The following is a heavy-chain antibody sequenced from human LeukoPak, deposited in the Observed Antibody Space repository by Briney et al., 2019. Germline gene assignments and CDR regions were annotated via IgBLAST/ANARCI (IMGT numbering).Heavy chain of an antibody. Sequence: GGSLRLSCAASGFTFSSYGMHWVRQAPGKGLEWVAVISYDGSNKYYADSVKGRFTISRDNSKNTLYLQMNSLRAEDTAVYYCAKDPTSYYYDSSGSDYWGQGTLVTVSS. D-gene: IGHD3-22*01. V-gene: IGHV3-30*18. CDR3: AKDPTSYYYDSSGSDY. CDR2: ISYDGSNK. CDR1: GFTFSSYG. J-gene: IGHJ4*02.